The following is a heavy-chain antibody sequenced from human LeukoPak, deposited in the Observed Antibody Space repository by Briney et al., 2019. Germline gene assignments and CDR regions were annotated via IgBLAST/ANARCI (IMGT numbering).Heavy chain of an antibody. D-gene: IGHD4-17*01. V-gene: IGHV4-34*01. CDR2: INHSGST. J-gene: IGHJ4*02. Sequence: SETLSLTCAVYGGSFSGYYWSWIRQPPGKGLEWIGEINHSGSTNYNPSLKSRVTISVDTSKNQFSLKLSSVTAADTAVYYCARVHNPTVTHSTGNFDYWGQGTLVTVSS. CDR1: GGSFSGYY. CDR3: ARVHNPTVTHSTGNFDY.